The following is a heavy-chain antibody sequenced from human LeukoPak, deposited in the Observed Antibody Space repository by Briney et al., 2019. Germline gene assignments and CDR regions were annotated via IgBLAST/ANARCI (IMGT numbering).Heavy chain of an antibody. CDR2: IWYDGSNK. V-gene: IGHV3-33*01. CDR1: GFTFSSYG. J-gene: IGHJ6*02. CDR3: ARPYCSGGSCRLSGMDV. D-gene: IGHD2-15*01. Sequence: GRSLGLSCAASGFTFSSYGMHWVRQAPGKGLEWVAVIWYDGSNKDYADSVKGRFTISRDNSKNTLYLQMNSLRAEDTAVYYCARPYCSGGSCRLSGMDVWGQGTTVTVSS.